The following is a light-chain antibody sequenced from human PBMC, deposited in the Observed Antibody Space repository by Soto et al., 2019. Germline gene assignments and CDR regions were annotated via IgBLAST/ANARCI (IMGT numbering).Light chain of an antibody. J-gene: IGLJ2*01. CDR1: SSNIGGYY. V-gene: IGLV1-47*01. Sequence: QAVVTQSPSASGTPGQRVTISCSGGSSNIGGYYVNWYQQLPGTAPKLLIYRNDQRPSGVPDRFSGSKSGTSGSLAISGLQSEAEADYYCASWDDRLSGVLFGGGTKLTVL. CDR3: ASWDDRLSGVL. CDR2: RND.